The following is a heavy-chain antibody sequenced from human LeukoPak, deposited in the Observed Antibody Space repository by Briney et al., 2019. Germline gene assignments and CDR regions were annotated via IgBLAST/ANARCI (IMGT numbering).Heavy chain of an antibody. D-gene: IGHD1-7*01. CDR3: ARDGITGTTEFDY. CDR2: IYHSGST. V-gene: IGHV4-38-2*02. CDR1: GYSISSGYY. J-gene: IGHJ4*02. Sequence: IPSETLSLTCTVSGYSISSGYYWGWIRQPPGRGLEWIGSIYHSGSTYYNPSLKSRVTISVDTSKNQFSLKLSSVTAADTAVYYCARDGITGTTEFDYWGQGTLVTVSS.